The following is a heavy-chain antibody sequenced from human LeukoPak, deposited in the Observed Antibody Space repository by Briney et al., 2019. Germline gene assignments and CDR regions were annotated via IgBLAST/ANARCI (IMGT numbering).Heavy chain of an antibody. D-gene: IGHD6-19*01. J-gene: IGHJ4*02. V-gene: IGHV3-64*01. Sequence: GGSLRLSCAASGFTFSSYAMHWVRQAPGKGLKYVSAISSNGGSTYYANSVKGRFTISRDNSKNTLYLQMGSLRAEDMAVYYCARASRYSSGWYDYWGQGTLVTVSS. CDR3: ARASRYSSGWYDY. CDR2: ISSNGGST. CDR1: GFTFSSYA.